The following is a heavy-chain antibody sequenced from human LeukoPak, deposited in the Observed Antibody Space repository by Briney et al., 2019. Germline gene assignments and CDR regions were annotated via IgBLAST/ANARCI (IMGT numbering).Heavy chain of an antibody. CDR3: ACYYGSGSDRHWFDP. Sequence: SSETLSLTCAVYGGSFSGYYWSWIRQPPGTGLEWIGEINHSGSTNYNPSLKSRVTISVDTSKNQFSLKLSSVTAADTAVYYCACYYGSGSDRHWFDPWGQGTLGTVSS. V-gene: IGHV4-34*01. CDR2: INHSGST. J-gene: IGHJ5*02. CDR1: GGSFSGYY. D-gene: IGHD3-10*01.